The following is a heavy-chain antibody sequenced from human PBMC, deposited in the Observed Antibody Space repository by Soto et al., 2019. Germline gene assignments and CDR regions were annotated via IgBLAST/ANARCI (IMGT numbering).Heavy chain of an antibody. Sequence: GASVKSCKASGYIFTSYGISWVRQAPGQGLEWMGWISTYNGNTNYAQNLQGRVTMTTDTSTSTAYMELRSLRSDDTAVYYCARVATVRGVIIKSGWFDPWGQGALVTVSS. CDR3: ARVATVRGVIIKSGWFDP. CDR2: ISTYNGNT. J-gene: IGHJ5*02. CDR1: GYIFTSYG. V-gene: IGHV1-18*01. D-gene: IGHD3-10*01.